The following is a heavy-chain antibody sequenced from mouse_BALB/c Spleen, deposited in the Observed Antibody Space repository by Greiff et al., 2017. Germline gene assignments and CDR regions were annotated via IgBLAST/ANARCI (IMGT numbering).Heavy chain of an antibody. V-gene: IGHV5-6-4*01. J-gene: IGHJ1*01. CDR3: TRDDTTVVDRKYIDV. CDR1: GFTFSSYT. D-gene: IGHD1-1*01. Sequence: EVKLVESGGGLVKPGGSLKLSCAASGFTFSSYTMSWVRQTPEKRLEWVATICSGGSYTYYPDSVKGRITISRDNAKNTLYLQMSSLKSEDTAMYYCTRDDTTVVDRKYIDVWGAGTTVTVSS. CDR2: ICSGGSYT.